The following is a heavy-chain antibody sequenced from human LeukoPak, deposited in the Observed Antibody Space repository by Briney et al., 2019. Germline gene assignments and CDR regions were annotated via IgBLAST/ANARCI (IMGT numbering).Heavy chain of an antibody. CDR2: ISYDGSNK. V-gene: IGHV3-30-3*01. CDR1: GFTFSSYA. D-gene: IGHD1-20*01. J-gene: IGHJ4*02. Sequence: GGSLRLSCAASGFTFSSYAMHWVRQAPGKGLEGVAVISYDGSNKYYADSVKGRFTISRDNSKNTLYLQMNSLRAEDTAVYYCAKEAVITGTYGYYFDYWGQGTLVTVSS. CDR3: AKEAVITGTYGYYFDY.